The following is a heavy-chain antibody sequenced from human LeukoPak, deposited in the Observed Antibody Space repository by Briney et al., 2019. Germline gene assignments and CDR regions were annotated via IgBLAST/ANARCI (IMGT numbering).Heavy chain of an antibody. V-gene: IGHV4-34*01. CDR2: INHSGST. D-gene: IGHD3-3*01. Sequence: GSLRLSCAASGFTFSSYGMSWVRQPPGKGLEWIGEINHSGSTNYNPSLKSRVTISVDTSKNQFSLKLSSVTAADTAVYYCARGPDFWSGYYFDYWGQGTLVTVSS. CDR1: GFTFSSYG. J-gene: IGHJ4*02. CDR3: ARGPDFWSGYYFDY.